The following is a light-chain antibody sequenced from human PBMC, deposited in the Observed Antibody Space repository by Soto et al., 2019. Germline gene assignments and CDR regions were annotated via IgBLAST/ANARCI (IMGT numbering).Light chain of an antibody. CDR3: QHYGGSFI. Sequence: EIVLTQSPGTLSLSPGEGATVSCRVSQSINSKSLVWYQRKFGQAPRLLIYNTSSRATGIPDRFSGSGSGTDFTLSIRRLEPEDFALYYCQHYGGSFIFGPGTKVDFK. J-gene: IGKJ3*01. CDR1: QSINSKS. V-gene: IGKV3-20*01. CDR2: NTS.